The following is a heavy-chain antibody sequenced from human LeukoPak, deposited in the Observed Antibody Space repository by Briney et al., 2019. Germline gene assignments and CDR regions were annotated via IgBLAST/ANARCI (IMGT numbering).Heavy chain of an antibody. V-gene: IGHV1-46*01. CDR1: GGTFSSYA. CDR3: AREGPMVRGVYCAFDI. Sequence: ASVKVSCKASGGTFSSYAISWVRQAPGQGLEWMGIINPSGGSTSYAQKFQGRVTMTRDMSTSTVYMELSSLRSEDTAVYYCAREGPMVRGVYCAFDIWGQGTMVTVSS. D-gene: IGHD3-10*01. CDR2: INPSGGST. J-gene: IGHJ3*02.